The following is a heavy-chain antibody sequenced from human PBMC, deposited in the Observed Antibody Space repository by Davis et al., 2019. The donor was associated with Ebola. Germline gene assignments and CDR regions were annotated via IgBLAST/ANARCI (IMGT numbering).Heavy chain of an antibody. CDR1: GYTFTSYG. Sequence: ASVKVSCKASGYTFTSYGISWVRQAPGQGLEWMGWISAYNGNTNYAQKFQGRVTMTTDTSTSTAYMELSSLRSEDTAVYYCARDRYSDGSGYFFEQSHWGQGTLVTVSS. CDR3: ARDRYSDGSGYFFEQSH. CDR2: ISAYNGNT. J-gene: IGHJ4*02. V-gene: IGHV1-18*01. D-gene: IGHD3-22*01.